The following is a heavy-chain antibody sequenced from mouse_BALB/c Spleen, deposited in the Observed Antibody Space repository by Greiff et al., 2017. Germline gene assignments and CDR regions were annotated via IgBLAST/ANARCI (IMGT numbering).Heavy chain of an antibody. CDR3: TRLYDYYAMDY. D-gene: IGHD2-3*01. V-gene: IGHV5-6-4*01. CDR1: GFTFSSYT. J-gene: IGHJ4*01. CDR2: ISSGGSYT. Sequence: EVNLVESGGGLVKPGGSLKLSCAASGFTFSSYTMSWVRQTPEKRLEWVATISSGGSYTYYPDSVKGRFTISRDNAKNTLYLQMSSLKSEDTAMYYCTRLYDYYAMDYWGQGTSVTVSS.